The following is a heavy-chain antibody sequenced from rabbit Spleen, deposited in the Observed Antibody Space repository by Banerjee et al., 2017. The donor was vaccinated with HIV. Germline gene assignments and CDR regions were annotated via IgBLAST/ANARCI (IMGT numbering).Heavy chain of an antibody. Sequence: QEQLVESGGGLVQPGESLKLSCKASGFSFSSSDYICWVRQAPGKGLEWISCIAGSSSGFTYSATWATGRFTISKTSSTTVTLQMTSLTVADTATYFCARDTGTSFSSYGMDLWGPGTLVTVS. CDR2: IAGSSSGFT. D-gene: IGHD7-1*01. J-gene: IGHJ6*01. CDR3: ARDTGTSFSSYGMDL. CDR1: GFSFSSSDY. V-gene: IGHV1S45*01.